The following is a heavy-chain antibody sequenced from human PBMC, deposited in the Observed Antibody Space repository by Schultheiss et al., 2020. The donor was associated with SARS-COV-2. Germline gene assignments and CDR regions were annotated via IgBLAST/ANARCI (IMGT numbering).Heavy chain of an antibody. CDR2: ISSNGGST. CDR1: GFTFSSYD. V-gene: IGHV3-64*04. J-gene: IGHJ4*02. D-gene: IGHD2-21*02. Sequence: GGSLRLSCAASGFTFSSYDMHWVRQATGKGLEYVSAISSNGGSTYYADSVKGRFTISRDNSKNTLYLQMNSLRAEDTAVYYCAKGGIVVVTDYWGQGTLVTVSS. CDR3: AKGGIVVVTDY.